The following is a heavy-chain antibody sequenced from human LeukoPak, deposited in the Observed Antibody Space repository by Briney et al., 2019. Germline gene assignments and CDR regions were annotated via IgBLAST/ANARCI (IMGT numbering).Heavy chain of an antibody. V-gene: IGHV4-59*01. CDR2: ICYSGST. CDR1: GGSISSYY. CDR3: ARDRCGSTSCYTRPSKSDY. Sequence: SETLSLTCTVSGGSISSYYWSWLRQPPGKGLEWIGYICYSGSTNYNPSLTSRVTISVDTSKNQFSLKLSSVTAADTAVYYCARDRCGSTSCYTRPSKSDYWGQGTLVTVSS. J-gene: IGHJ4*02. D-gene: IGHD2-2*02.